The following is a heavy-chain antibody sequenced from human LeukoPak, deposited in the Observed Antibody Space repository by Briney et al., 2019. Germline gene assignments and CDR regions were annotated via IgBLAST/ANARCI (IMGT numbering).Heavy chain of an antibody. CDR1: GFTFSSDS. CDR3: ARSLIIVSRRESYYFDV. CDR2: ISSSSSTI. D-gene: IGHD2-21*01. Sequence: GGSLRLSCAASGFTFSSDSMNWVRQAPGKGLEWVSCISSSSSTIYYADSVKGRFTISRDNAKNSLYLQMNSLRAEDTAVYYCARSLIIVSRRESYYFDVWGQGTLVTVSS. V-gene: IGHV3-48*01. J-gene: IGHJ4*02.